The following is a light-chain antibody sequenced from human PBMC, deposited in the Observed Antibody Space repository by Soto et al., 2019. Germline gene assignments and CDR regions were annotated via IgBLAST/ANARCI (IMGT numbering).Light chain of an antibody. CDR2: DAS. Sequence: DIQMTQSPSSRSASVGDRVTITCRASQSISSYLNWYQQKPGKAPKLLIYDASSLQSGVPSRFSGSGSGTEFTLTISSLQPEDVATYYCQQSYSTPWTFGQGTKVEVK. CDR1: QSISSY. J-gene: IGKJ1*01. CDR3: QQSYSTPWT. V-gene: IGKV1-39*01.